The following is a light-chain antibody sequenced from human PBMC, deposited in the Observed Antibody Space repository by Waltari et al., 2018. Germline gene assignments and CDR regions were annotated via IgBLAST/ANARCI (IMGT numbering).Light chain of an antibody. CDR1: QSVSRD. CDR2: EAS. J-gene: IGKJ4*01. CDR3: QQRRDWPLT. V-gene: IGKV3-11*01. Sequence: EIVLTQSPATLSLSPGERASLSCRASQSVSRDLAWYRQKPGQAHRLLIFEASIRATGTPARFSGSGSGTDCTLTISSLDSEDFAIYYCQQRRDWPLTFGGGTKVEIK.